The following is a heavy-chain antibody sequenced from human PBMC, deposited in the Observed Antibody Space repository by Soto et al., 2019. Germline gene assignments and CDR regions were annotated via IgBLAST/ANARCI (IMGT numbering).Heavy chain of an antibody. CDR3: ARAEVGATTY. V-gene: IGHV3-72*01. CDR1: GFTFSDHY. Sequence: VQLVESGGGLVQPGGSLRLSCAASGFTFSDHYMDWVRQAPGKGLEWVGRTRNKANSYTTEYAASVKGRFTISRDDSKNSLYLQMNSLKTEDTAVYYCARAEVGATTYWGQGTLVTVSS. CDR2: TRNKANSYTT. J-gene: IGHJ4*02. D-gene: IGHD1-26*01.